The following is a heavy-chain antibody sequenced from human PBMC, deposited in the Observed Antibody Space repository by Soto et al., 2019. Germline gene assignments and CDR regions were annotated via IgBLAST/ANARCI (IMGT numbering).Heavy chain of an antibody. CDR2: ISGSGGST. CDR1: GFTFSSYA. V-gene: IGHV3-23*01. CDR3: AKAPRRYCTNGVCSDY. D-gene: IGHD2-8*01. Sequence: GGSLRLSCAVSGFTFSSYAMSWVRQAPGKGLEWVSAISGSGGSTYYADSVKGRFTISRDNSKNTLYLQMNSLRAEDKAVYYCAKAPRRYCTNGVCSDYWGQGTLVTVSS. J-gene: IGHJ4*02.